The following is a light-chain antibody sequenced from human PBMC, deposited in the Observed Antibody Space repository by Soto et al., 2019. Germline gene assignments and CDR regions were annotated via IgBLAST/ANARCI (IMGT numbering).Light chain of an antibody. Sequence: DIQMTQSPSTLSASVGDRVTITCRASQSISDWLAWYQQKPGKAPKLLISKASSLESGVPSRFSGSGSGTEFTLTISSLQSDDFATYYCQEYNSYSRTFGQGTKVEIK. V-gene: IGKV1-5*03. J-gene: IGKJ1*01. CDR1: QSISDW. CDR3: QEYNSYSRT. CDR2: KAS.